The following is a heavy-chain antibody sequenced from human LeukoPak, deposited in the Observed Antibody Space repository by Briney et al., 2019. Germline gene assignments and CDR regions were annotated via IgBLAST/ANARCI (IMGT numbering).Heavy chain of an antibody. CDR1: GFTFSSYG. V-gene: IGHV3-30*18. CDR3: AKIASNNGAFDI. CDR2: ISYDGSNK. J-gene: IGHJ3*02. Sequence: GGSLRLSCAASGFTFSSYGMHWVRQAPGKGLEWVAVISYDGSNKYYADSVKGRFTISRDNSKNTLYLQMNSLRAEDTAVYYCAKIASNNGAFDIWGQGTMVTVSS. D-gene: IGHD1/OR15-1a*01.